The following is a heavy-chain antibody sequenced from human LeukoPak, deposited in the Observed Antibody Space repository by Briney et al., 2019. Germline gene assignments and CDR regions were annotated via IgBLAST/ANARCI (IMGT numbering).Heavy chain of an antibody. D-gene: IGHD2-2*01. CDR2: ISSSSSYI. Sequence: GGSLRLSCAASGFTFSSYSMNWVRQAPGKGLEWVSSISSSSSYIYYADSVKGRFIISRDNAKNSLYLQMNSLRAEDTAVYYCARDERVVVVPAAAMRRGWFDPWGQGTLVTVSS. V-gene: IGHV3-21*01. CDR3: ARDERVVVVPAAAMRRGWFDP. CDR1: GFTFSSYS. J-gene: IGHJ5*02.